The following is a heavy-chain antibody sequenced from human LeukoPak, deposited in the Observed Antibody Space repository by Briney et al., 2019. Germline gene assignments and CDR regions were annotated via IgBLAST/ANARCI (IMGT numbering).Heavy chain of an antibody. J-gene: IGHJ4*02. D-gene: IGHD4-17*01. V-gene: IGHV3-30-3*01. Sequence: PGGSLRLSCAASGFTFSSYAMHWVRQAPGKGLEWVAVISYDGSNKYYADSVKGRFTISRDNSKNTLYLQMNSLRAEDTAVYYCAREHRTRLTVTTGGGPDYRGQGTLVTVSS. CDR2: ISYDGSNK. CDR1: GFTFSSYA. CDR3: AREHRTRLTVTTGGGPDY.